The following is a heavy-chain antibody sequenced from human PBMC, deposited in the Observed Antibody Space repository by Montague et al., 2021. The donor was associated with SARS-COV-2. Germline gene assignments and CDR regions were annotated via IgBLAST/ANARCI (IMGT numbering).Heavy chain of an antibody. CDR3: ARQPFITINRGASWSGFDP. Sequence: SETLSLTCTVSLGSSSRSTHSRIWIPHLSGQVPDWTRIPSYTWSTQYNPSLKSRVNISVDTSKNQFSLTLRSVTAADTAVYYCARQPFITINRGASWSGFDPWSRGTLVAVSS. D-gene: IGHD3-10*01. CDR2: PSYTWST. J-gene: IGHJ5*02. V-gene: IGHV4-39*01. CDR1: LGSSSRSTHS.